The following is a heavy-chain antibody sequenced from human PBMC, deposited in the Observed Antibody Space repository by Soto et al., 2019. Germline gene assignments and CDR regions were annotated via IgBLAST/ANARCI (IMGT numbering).Heavy chain of an antibody. CDR2: VSGSVDST. D-gene: IGHD3-3*01. CDR3: ARETYYDFWSGPYYGMDV. J-gene: IGHJ6*02. CDR1: PFTFSSYA. V-gene: IGHV3-23*01. Sequence: SLRLSCTSSPFTFSSYAMSLVLRNPFKWLEWVSAVSGSVDSTYYADSVKGRFTISRDNSKNTLYLQMNSLRAEDTAVYYCARETYYDFWSGPYYGMDVWGQGTTVTVS.